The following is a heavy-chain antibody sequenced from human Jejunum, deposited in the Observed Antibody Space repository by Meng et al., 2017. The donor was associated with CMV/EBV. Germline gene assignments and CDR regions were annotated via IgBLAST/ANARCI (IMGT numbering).Heavy chain of an antibody. CDR1: GSTLSNYA. J-gene: IGHJ4*02. V-gene: IGHV3-23*01. CDR3: AKEVSSLDHSARPGD. CDR2: ITLYGATT. D-gene: IGHD6-6*01. Sequence: SGSTLSNYAMTWVRPGPGKGLDWVSTITLYGATTYYPDSVKGRFTISRDNSKNTLYLQMNSLRVEDTAVYYCAKEVSSLDHSARPGDWGQGPLVTVSS.